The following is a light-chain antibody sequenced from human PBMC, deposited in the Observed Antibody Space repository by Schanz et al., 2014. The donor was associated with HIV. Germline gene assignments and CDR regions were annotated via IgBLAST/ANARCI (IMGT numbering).Light chain of an antibody. CDR2: SNN. J-gene: IGLJ3*02. V-gene: IGLV1-44*01. Sequence: QSVLTQPPSASGAPGQRITISCSGSRSNIGSNTVNWYQQLPGTAPKLLIYSNNQRPSGVPDRFSGSKSGTSASLAISGLQCEDEVDFYCATWDDSLSGLVFGGGTKLTVL. CDR3: ATWDDSLSGLV. CDR1: RSNIGSNT.